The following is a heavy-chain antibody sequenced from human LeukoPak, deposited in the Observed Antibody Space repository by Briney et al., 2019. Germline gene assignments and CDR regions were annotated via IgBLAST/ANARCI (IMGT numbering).Heavy chain of an antibody. CDR3: ARFYDFWSGYYSYWFDP. V-gene: IGHV4-39*01. Sequence: SETLSLTCTVSGGSISSSSYYWGWIRQPPGKGLEWIGSIYYSGSTNYNPSLKSRVTISVDTSKNQFSLKLSSVTAADTAVYYCARFYDFWSGYYSYWFDPWGQGTLVTVSS. CDR1: GGSISSSSYY. J-gene: IGHJ5*02. CDR2: IYYSGST. D-gene: IGHD3-3*01.